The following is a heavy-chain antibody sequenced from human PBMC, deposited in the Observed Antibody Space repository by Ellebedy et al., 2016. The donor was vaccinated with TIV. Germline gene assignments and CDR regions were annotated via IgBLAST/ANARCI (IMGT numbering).Heavy chain of an antibody. J-gene: IGHJ4*02. V-gene: IGHV3-30-3*01. Sequence: GGSLRLSXAASGFTFSTYAIHWVRQAPGRGLECVALISHDESNENYADSVKGRFTISRDNSKNTLFLQMNSLRDEDTAVYYCARDAFGSIDYWGQGTLVTVSS. D-gene: IGHD3-3*01. CDR3: ARDAFGSIDY. CDR2: ISHDESNE. CDR1: GFTFSTYA.